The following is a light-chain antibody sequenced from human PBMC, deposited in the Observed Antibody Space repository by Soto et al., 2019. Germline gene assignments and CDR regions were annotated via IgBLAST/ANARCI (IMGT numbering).Light chain of an antibody. CDR1: QSVSSD. Sequence: ETVMTQSPATLSVSPGERATLSCRASQSVSSDLAWYQQKPGQAPRLLIFGATTRATSIPARFTGSRSGTEFTLTISSLQSEDFAVYYCQQYNTWPRTFGQGTKVE. CDR2: GAT. J-gene: IGKJ1*01. CDR3: QQYNTWPRT. V-gene: IGKV3-15*01.